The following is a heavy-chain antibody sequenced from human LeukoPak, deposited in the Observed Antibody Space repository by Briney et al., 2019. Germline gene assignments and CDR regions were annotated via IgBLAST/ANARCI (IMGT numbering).Heavy chain of an antibody. J-gene: IGHJ4*02. Sequence: ASVKVSCKASGYTFTGYYMHWVRQAPGQGLEWMGWINPNSGGTNYAQKFQGRITMTRDTSISTAYMELSRLRSDDTAVYYCFGGGYYGRTEYYFDYWGQGTLVTVSS. CDR1: GYTFTGYY. D-gene: IGHD3-3*01. CDR2: INPNSGGT. V-gene: IGHV1-2*02. CDR3: FGGGYYGRTEYYFDY.